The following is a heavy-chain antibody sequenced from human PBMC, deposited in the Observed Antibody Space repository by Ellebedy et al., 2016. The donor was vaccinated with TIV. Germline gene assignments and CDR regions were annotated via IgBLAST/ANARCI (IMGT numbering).Heavy chain of an antibody. Sequence: GESLKISCKASGYSFTSNWIGWVRQKPGKGLEWMGIIYPDDSDTRYSPSFQGQVTISADKSITTAYLQWRSLKASDTAIYYCAKPSEERPTRSLDYWGQGTLVTVSS. J-gene: IGHJ4*02. CDR1: GYSFTSNW. CDR2: IYPDDSDT. D-gene: IGHD2-15*01. CDR3: AKPSEERPTRSLDY. V-gene: IGHV5-51*01.